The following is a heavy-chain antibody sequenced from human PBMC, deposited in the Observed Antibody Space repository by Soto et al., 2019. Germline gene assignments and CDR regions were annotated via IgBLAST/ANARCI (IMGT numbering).Heavy chain of an antibody. Sequence: QVQLVQSGAEVKKPGSSVKVSCKASGGTFSTHAISWVRQAPGQGLEWLGGIIPTLGTPNYAQKFQGRVTVTADEYTSTAYMELSRLTSEDTAVYYCVKRLGNDVFDAWGQGTMVTVSS. D-gene: IGHD7-27*01. CDR3: VKRLGNDVFDA. CDR1: GGTFSTHA. CDR2: IIPTLGTP. J-gene: IGHJ3*01. V-gene: IGHV1-69*01.